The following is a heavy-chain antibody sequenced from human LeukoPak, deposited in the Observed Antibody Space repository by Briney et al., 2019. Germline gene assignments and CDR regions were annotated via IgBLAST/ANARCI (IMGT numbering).Heavy chain of an antibody. CDR3: ARDPFDL. V-gene: IGHV3-7*01. Sequence: GGSLRLSCAASGFTLSNRWMTWVRQAPGKGLEWVATIKQGGSDKFYVDSVKGRFTISGDNAKNSLYLQMNSLRAEDTAVYYCARDPFDLWGQGTLVTVSS. CDR1: GFTLSNRW. CDR2: IKQGGSDK. J-gene: IGHJ5*02.